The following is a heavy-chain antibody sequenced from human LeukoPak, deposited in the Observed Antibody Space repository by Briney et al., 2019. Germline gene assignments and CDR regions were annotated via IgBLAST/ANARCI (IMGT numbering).Heavy chain of an antibody. Sequence: SSETLSLTCTVSGVSISSYYWTWLRQPPGKGLEWIGYIYYSGNTNYNPSLKSRVTISVDTSKNQFSLKLSSVTAADTAVYYCARHSGYSYGFDWGQGTLVTVSS. V-gene: IGHV4-59*08. CDR2: IYYSGNT. CDR1: GVSISSYY. D-gene: IGHD5-18*01. J-gene: IGHJ4*02. CDR3: ARHSGYSYGFD.